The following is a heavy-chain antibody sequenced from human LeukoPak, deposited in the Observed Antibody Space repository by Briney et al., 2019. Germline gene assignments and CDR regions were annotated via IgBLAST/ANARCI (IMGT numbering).Heavy chain of an antibody. CDR3: AREGSSSKGFDY. V-gene: IGHV4-30-4*08. CDR1: GGSISSGDYY. J-gene: IGHJ4*02. Sequence: LQTLSLTCTVSGGSISSGDYYWSWIRQPPGKGLEWIGYIYYSGSTYYNPSLKSRVTISVDTSKNQFSLKLSSVTAADTAVYYCAREGSSSKGFDYWGQGTLVTVSS. CDR2: IYYSGST. D-gene: IGHD6-6*01.